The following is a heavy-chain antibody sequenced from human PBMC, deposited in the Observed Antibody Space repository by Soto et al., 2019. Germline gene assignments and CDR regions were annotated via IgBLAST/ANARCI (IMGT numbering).Heavy chain of an antibody. Sequence: LSLTCAVYGGSFSGYYWSWIRQPPGKGLEWIGEINHSGSTNYNPSLKSRVTISVDTSKNQFSLKLSSVTAADTAVYYCASCATGTIYIWGQGTLVTVS. D-gene: IGHD1-1*01. CDR3: ASCATGTIYI. V-gene: IGHV4-34*01. J-gene: IGHJ4*02. CDR1: GGSFSGYY. CDR2: INHSGST.